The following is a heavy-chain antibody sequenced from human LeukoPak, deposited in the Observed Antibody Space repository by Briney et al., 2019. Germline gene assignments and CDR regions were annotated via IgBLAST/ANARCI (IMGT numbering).Heavy chain of an antibody. CDR3: ARGRSYYYGSGSYCHFDY. CDR2: INHSGST. Sequence: SETLSLTCAVYGGSFSGYYWSWIRQPPGKGLEWIGEINHSGSTNYNPSLKSRVTISVDTSKNQFSLKLSSVTAADTAVYYCARGRSYYYGSGSYCHFDYWGQGTLVTVSP. J-gene: IGHJ4*02. V-gene: IGHV4-34*01. D-gene: IGHD3-10*01. CDR1: GGSFSGYY.